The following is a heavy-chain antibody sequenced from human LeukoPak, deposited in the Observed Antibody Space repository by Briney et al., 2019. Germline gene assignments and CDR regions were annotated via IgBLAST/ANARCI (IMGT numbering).Heavy chain of an antibody. J-gene: IGHJ4*02. V-gene: IGHV3-30*02. Sequence: GGSLRLSCAASGFTFSSYGMHWVRQAPGKGLEWVAFIRYDGSNKYYADSVKGRFTISRDNSKNTLYLQMNSLRAEDTAVYYCARAVAQTPDYWGQGTLVTVSS. CDR2: IRYDGSNK. D-gene: IGHD6-19*01. CDR3: ARAVAQTPDY. CDR1: GFTFSSYG.